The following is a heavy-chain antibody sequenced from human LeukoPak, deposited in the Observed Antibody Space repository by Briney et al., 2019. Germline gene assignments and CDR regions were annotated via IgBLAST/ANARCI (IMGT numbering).Heavy chain of an antibody. Sequence: QAGGSLRLSCAVSGFTFSTKSMNWVRQAPGKGLEWVSYITADSGTTYYADSVKGRFTISRDNAKNSLYLQMSSLRDEDTAVYYCASRDYFDYWGQGTLVTVSS. CDR3: ASRDYFDY. CDR1: GFTFSTKS. J-gene: IGHJ4*02. CDR2: ITADSGTT. V-gene: IGHV3-48*02.